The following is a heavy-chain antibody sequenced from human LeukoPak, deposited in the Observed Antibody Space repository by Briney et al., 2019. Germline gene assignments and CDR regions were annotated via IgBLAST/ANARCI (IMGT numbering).Heavy chain of an antibody. Sequence: PSETLSLTCAVYGGSFSGYYWSWIRQPPGKGLEWIGEINHSGSTNYSPSLKSRVTISVDTSKNQFSLKLSSVTAADTAVYYCARGGTKYCSGGSCYFRAWGQGTLVTVSS. J-gene: IGHJ5*02. CDR2: INHSGST. D-gene: IGHD2-15*01. CDR3: ARGGTKYCSGGSCYFRA. CDR1: GGSFSGYY. V-gene: IGHV4-34*01.